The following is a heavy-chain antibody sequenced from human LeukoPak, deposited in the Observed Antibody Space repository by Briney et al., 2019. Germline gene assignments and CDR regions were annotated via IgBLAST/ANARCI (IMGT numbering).Heavy chain of an antibody. Sequence: SETPSLTCAAYGGSFSGYYWSWIRQPPGKGLEWIGEINHSGSTNYNPSLKSRVTISVDTSKNQFSLKLSSVTAADTAVYYCARGNMITFGGAHDYWGQGTLVTVSS. CDR3: ARGNMITFGGAHDY. CDR1: GGSFSGYY. J-gene: IGHJ4*02. V-gene: IGHV4-34*01. CDR2: INHSGST. D-gene: IGHD3-16*01.